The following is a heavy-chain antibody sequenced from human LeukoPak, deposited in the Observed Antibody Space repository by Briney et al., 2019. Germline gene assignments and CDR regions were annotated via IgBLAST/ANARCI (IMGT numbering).Heavy chain of an antibody. CDR2: IYYSGST. V-gene: IGHV4-59*12. J-gene: IGHJ4*02. CDR3: ARPRFGYFDY. CDR1: GGSISSYY. D-gene: IGHD3-10*01. Sequence: PSETLSLTCTVSGGSISSYYWSWIRQPPGKGLEWIGYIYYSGSTNYNPSLKSRVTISVDTSKNQFSLKLSSVTAADTAVYYCARPRFGYFDYWGQGTLVTVSS.